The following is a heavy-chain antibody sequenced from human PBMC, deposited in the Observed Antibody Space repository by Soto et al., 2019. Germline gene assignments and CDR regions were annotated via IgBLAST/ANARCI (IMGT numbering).Heavy chain of an antibody. CDR3: AKELGGTSDYPLNY. D-gene: IGHD3-16*01. V-gene: IGHV3-30*18. CDR1: GFTFSSLG. CDR2: ISNDGNRK. J-gene: IGHJ4*02. Sequence: QVQLVESGAGVVQPGRSLRLSCAASGFTFSSLGMHWVRQAPGKGLEWVAIISNDGNRKYYTDCVKGRFTISRDNSKNTLDRQLDSRSSEDTAVYYCAKELGGTSDYPLNYLGQGTLVTVSS.